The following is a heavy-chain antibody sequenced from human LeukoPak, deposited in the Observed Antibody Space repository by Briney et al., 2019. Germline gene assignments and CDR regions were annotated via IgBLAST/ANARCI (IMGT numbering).Heavy chain of an antibody. CDR3: AKSQAVGVVVVPAATFDY. CDR1: GFTFTNYW. D-gene: IGHD2-2*01. V-gene: IGHV3-74*01. J-gene: IGHJ4*02. Sequence: GGSLRLSCATSGFTFTNYWMHWVRQVPGKGLVWVSRISGDGGSTRNADSVEGRFTISRDNAKNTLYLQMNSLRAEDTAVYYCAKSQAVGVVVVPAATFDYWGQGTLVTVSS. CDR2: ISGDGGST.